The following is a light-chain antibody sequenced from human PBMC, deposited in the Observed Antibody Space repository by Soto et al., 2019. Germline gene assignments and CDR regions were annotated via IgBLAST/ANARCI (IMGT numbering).Light chain of an antibody. CDR2: DVN. CDR3: CSYAGSYTLV. V-gene: IGLV2-11*01. J-gene: IGLJ3*02. CDR1: SSDAGNYNY. Sequence: QSVLTQPRSVSGSPGQSITISCTGTSSDAGNYNYVSWYQQHPGKAPKLMIYDVNKRPSGVPDRFSGSKSGNTASLTISGLQAEDEADYYCCSYAGSYTLVFGGGTKLTVL.